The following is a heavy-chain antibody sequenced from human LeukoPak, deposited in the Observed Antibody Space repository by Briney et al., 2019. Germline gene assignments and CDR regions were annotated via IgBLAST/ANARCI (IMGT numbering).Heavy chain of an antibody. CDR3: ARDGRLLWFGESRIYYFDY. J-gene: IGHJ4*02. Sequence: ETLSLTCTVSGGSISSSSYYWGWIRQPPGKGLEWVSSISSSSSYIYYADSVKGRFTISRDNAKNSLYLQMNSLRAEDTAVYYCARDGRLLWFGESRIYYFDYWGQGTLVTVSS. V-gene: IGHV3-21*01. D-gene: IGHD3-10*01. CDR2: ISSSSSYI. CDR1: GGSISSSS.